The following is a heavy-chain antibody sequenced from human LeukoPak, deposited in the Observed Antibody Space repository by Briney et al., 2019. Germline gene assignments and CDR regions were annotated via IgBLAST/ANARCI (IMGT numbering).Heavy chain of an antibody. CDR2: IYHSGST. D-gene: IGHD3-22*01. CDR1: GGSFSGYY. J-gene: IGHJ4*02. V-gene: IGHV4-34*01. CDR3: ARRGKYYYDSSGYYDFHY. Sequence: SETLSLTCAVYGGSFSGYYWSWIRQPPGKGLEWIGSIYHSGSTNYHPSLKSRATISVDTSKNQFSPKLSSVTAADTAVYYCARRGKYYYDSSGYYDFHYWGQGTLVTVSS.